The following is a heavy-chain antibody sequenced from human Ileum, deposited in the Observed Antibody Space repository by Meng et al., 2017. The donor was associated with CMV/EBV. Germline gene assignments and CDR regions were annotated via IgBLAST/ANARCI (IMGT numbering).Heavy chain of an antibody. CDR2: VNIRGRT. J-gene: IGHJ1*01. D-gene: IGHD5-24*01. Sequence: VQLQQSGAGLVKPSETLSLTCAVSGEPLNGFFCSWIRQPPGRGLEWIGEVNIRGRTNYNPSLKSRLTISIDTSKRQLSLMVTSVTAADSAIYYCASGRLQFTPSALQHWGPGTLVTVSS. V-gene: IGHV4-34*02. CDR1: GEPLNGFF. CDR3: ASGRLQFTPSALQH.